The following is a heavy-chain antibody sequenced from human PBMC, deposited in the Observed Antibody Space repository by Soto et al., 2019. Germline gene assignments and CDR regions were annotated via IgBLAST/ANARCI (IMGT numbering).Heavy chain of an antibody. CDR2: IWYDGSNK. Sequence: GGSLRLSCAASGFTFSSYGMHWVRQAPGKGLEWVAVIWYDGSNKYYADSVKGRFTISRDNSKNTLYLQVNSLRAEDTAVYYCARDKRLYSSSWEFDYWGQGTLVTVSS. D-gene: IGHD6-13*01. CDR3: ARDKRLYSSSWEFDY. J-gene: IGHJ4*02. CDR1: GFTFSSYG. V-gene: IGHV3-33*01.